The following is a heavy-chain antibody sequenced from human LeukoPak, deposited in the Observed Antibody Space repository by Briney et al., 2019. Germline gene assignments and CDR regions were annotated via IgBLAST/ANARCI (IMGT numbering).Heavy chain of an antibody. CDR3: AGALSLDY. V-gene: IGHV1-2*02. CDR1: GYTFTDYY. CDR2: INPNSGGT. J-gene: IGHJ4*02. Sequence: ASVKVSCKASGYTFTDYYIDWVRQAPGQGLEWMGWINPNSGGTNYAQKFQGRVTMTRDTSISTAYMELSSLRSDDTAVYYCAGALSLDYWGQGTLVAVSS.